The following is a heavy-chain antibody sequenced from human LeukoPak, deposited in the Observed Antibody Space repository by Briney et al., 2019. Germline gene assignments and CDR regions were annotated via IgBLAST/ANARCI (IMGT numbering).Heavy chain of an antibody. CDR3: AKDMKVAAGPFEY. CDR2: ISGSGGTT. V-gene: IGHV3-23*01. Sequence: PGGSLRLSCAASGFTFSSYAMSWVRQAPGKWLEWVSAISGSGGTTYYADSVKGRFTLSRDRSKNTLYLQMNSLRAEDTAVYYCAKDMKVAAGPFEYWGQGTLVIVSS. CDR1: GFTFSSYA. J-gene: IGHJ4*02. D-gene: IGHD6-13*01.